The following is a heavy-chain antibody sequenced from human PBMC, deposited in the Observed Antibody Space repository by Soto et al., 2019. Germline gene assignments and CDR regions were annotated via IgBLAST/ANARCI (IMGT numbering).Heavy chain of an antibody. J-gene: IGHJ3*02. CDR3: AIIGSGGRSDAFDI. CDR1: GWSFSGYY. Sequence: PSETLSLTCAVYGWSFSGYYWSWIRQPPGKGLEWIGEINHNGSTNYNPSLKSRVTISVDTSKNQFSLKLSSVTAADTAVYYCAIIGSGGRSDAFDIWGQGTMVTVS. V-gene: IGHV4-34*01. D-gene: IGHD2-15*01. CDR2: INHNGST.